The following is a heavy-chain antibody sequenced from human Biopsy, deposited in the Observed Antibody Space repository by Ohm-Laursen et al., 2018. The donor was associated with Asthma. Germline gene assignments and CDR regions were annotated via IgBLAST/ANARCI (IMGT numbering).Heavy chain of an antibody. D-gene: IGHD3-22*01. CDR2: MYHSGSP. CDR1: GGSITSSSYY. Sequence: TLSLTCSVSGGSITSSSYYWGWIRQPPGKGMEWIGSMYHSGSPYYPPSLKSPPTISVDTSKNQLSLKMSSVTAADTAVYFCVRHQYSSSWSTFDYWGQGALVTVSS. J-gene: IGHJ4*02. V-gene: IGHV4-39*01. CDR3: VRHQYSSSWSTFDY.